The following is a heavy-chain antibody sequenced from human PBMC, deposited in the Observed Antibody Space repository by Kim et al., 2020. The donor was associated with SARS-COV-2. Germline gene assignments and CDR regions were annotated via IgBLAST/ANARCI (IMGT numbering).Heavy chain of an antibody. D-gene: IGHD1-26*01. CDR1: GGSISNYY. V-gene: IGHV4-59*13. CDR3: ARAGSGSYFGLRFDY. Sequence: SETLSLTCTVSGGSISNYYWSWIRQPPGKGLEWIGYIYYTGGTNYNPSLKSRVTISVDTSKNQFSLKLSSVTAADTAVYYCARAGSGSYFGLRFDYWGQGTLVTVSS. J-gene: IGHJ4*02. CDR2: IYYTGGT.